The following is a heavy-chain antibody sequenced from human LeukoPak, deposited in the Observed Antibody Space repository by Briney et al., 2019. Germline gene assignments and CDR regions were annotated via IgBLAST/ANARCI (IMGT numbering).Heavy chain of an antibody. J-gene: IGHJ4*02. CDR2: IHYSGST. Sequence: YPSETLSLTCSVSGGSIGRYYWSWIRQPPGKGLEWIGYIHYSGSTYYNPSLKSRVTISVDTSKNQFSLRLSSVPAADTAVYYCASLRGADSTGYYWDFDYWGQGTLVTVSS. CDR3: ASLRGADSTGYYWDFDY. V-gene: IGHV4-59*08. CDR1: GGSIGRYY. D-gene: IGHD3-9*01.